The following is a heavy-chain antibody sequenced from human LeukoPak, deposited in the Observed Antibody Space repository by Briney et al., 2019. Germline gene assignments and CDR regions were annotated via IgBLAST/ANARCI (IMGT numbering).Heavy chain of an antibody. J-gene: IGHJ4*02. CDR2: INPNSGGT. CDR3: ARDKSGNSGWYSYFDY. CDR1: GYTFTGYY. Sequence: ASVKVSCKASGYTFTGYYMHWVRQAPGQGLEWMGWINPNSGGTNYAQKFQGRVTMTRDTSISTAYMELSRLRSHDTALYYCARDKSGNSGWYSYFDYWGQGTLVTVSS. D-gene: IGHD6-19*01. V-gene: IGHV1-2*02.